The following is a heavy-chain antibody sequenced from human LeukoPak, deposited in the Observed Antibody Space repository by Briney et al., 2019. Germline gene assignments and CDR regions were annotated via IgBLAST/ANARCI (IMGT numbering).Heavy chain of an antibody. CDR2: INHSGST. CDR3: ARKPLVVVKRDGDDAFDI. J-gene: IGHJ3*02. D-gene: IGHD3-22*01. Sequence: PSETLSLTCTVSGGSISSYYWSWIHQPPGKGLEWIGEINHSGSTNYNPSLKSRVTISVDTSKNQFSLKLSSVTAADTAVYYCARKPLVVVKRDGDDAFDIWGQGNMVNVPS. V-gene: IGHV4-34*01. CDR1: GGSISSYY.